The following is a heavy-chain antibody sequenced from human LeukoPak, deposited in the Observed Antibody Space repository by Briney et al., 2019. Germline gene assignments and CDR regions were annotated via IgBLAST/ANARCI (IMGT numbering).Heavy chain of an antibody. CDR2: IKPDGGER. Sequence: GGSLRLSCAASGFTFSSHWMSWVRQAPGKGLEWVANIKPDGGERNCVDSVKGRFTISRDNAKNSLYLHVNSLRAEDTAVYYCARDHYGDYIVDYWGQGTLVTVSS. CDR1: GFTFSSHW. V-gene: IGHV3-7*01. D-gene: IGHD4-17*01. CDR3: ARDHYGDYIVDY. J-gene: IGHJ4*02.